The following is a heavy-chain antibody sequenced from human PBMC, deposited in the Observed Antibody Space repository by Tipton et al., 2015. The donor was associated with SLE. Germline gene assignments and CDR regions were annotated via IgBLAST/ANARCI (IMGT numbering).Heavy chain of an antibody. V-gene: IGHV4-61*08. CDR3: ARDHRIAAADRGGAFDI. CDR1: GGSISSGGYY. CDR2: INHSGST. D-gene: IGHD6-13*01. J-gene: IGHJ3*02. Sequence: TLSLTCTVSGGSISSGGYYWSWIRQPPGKGLEWIGEINHSGSTNYNPSLKSRVTISVDTSKNQFSLKLSSVTAADTAVYYCARDHRIAAADRGGAFDIWGQGTMVTVSS.